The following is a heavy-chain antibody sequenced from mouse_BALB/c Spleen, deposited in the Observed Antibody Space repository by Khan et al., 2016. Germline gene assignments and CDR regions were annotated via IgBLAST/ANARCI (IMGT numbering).Heavy chain of an antibody. J-gene: IGHJ2*01. Sequence: VQLQQSGAELVRSGASVKLSCTASVFNIKDYYMHWVKQRPEQGLEWIGWIDPENGDTDYAPKFQGKATMTADTSSNAAYLQFSSLTSEDSAVYYCNAIYYGSDVYFDYWGQGTTLTVSS. CDR3: NAIYYGSDVYFDY. CDR2: IDPENGDT. CDR1: VFNIKDYY. D-gene: IGHD1-1*01. V-gene: IGHV14-4*02.